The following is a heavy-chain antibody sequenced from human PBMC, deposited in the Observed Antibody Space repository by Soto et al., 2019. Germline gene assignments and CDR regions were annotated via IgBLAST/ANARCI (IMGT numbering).Heavy chain of an antibody. CDR2: TNQDGSEK. CDR1: GFTFRRYW. D-gene: IGHD6-25*01. J-gene: IGHJ3*01. Sequence: ESGGGLVQSGGSLRLSCAPSGFTFRRYWMSWVRQAPGKGLEWVANTNQDGSEKYYVDSVKGRFTISRDNAKNSVYLQMNSLRAEDTAVYYCARDTPDSSDPWGHGTMVTVSS. CDR3: ARDTPDSSDP. V-gene: IGHV3-7*01.